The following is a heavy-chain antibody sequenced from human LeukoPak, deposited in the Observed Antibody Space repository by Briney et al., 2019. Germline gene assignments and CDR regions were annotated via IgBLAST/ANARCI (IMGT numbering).Heavy chain of an antibody. J-gene: IGHJ4*02. CDR2: ISAYNGNT. CDR3: ARAREDYDSSGYHFDY. V-gene: IGHV1-18*01. CDR1: GYTFTSYG. Sequence: ASVKVSGKASGYTFTSYGISWVRQAPGQGLEWMGWISAYNGNTNYAQKLQGRVTMTTDTSTSTAYMELRSLRSDDTAVYYCARAREDYDSSGYHFDYWGQGTLVTVSS. D-gene: IGHD3-22*01.